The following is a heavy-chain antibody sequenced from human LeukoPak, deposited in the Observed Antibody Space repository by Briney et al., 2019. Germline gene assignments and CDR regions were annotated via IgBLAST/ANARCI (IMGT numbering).Heavy chain of an antibody. CDR3: ASQDASIYSESSTSPTYSD. J-gene: IGHJ4*02. Sequence: GSSAKVSCKASGGTFSSYAISWVRQAPGQGLEWMGGIIPIFGTAHYAQRSQGRITITTDESSTTAYMTLSSLTSDDTAVYYCASQDASIYSESSTSPTYSDWGQGTLVTVSS. V-gene: IGHV1-69*05. D-gene: IGHD3-22*01. CDR2: IIPIFGTA. CDR1: GGTFSSYA.